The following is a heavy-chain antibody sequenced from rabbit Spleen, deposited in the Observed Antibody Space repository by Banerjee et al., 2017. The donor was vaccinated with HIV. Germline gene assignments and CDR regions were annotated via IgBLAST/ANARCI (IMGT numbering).Heavy chain of an antibody. Sequence: QQQLEESGGGLVKPGGTLTLTCKVSGIDFSSWYYMCWVRQAPGKGLEWIGYIDPVFGITYYANWVNGRFSISRENAQNTVFLQMTSLTAADTATYFCARDGTGGSYFALWGPGTLVTVS. V-gene: IGHV1S43*01. J-gene: IGHJ6*01. CDR3: ARDGTGGSYFAL. CDR2: IDPVFGIT. CDR1: GIDFSSWYY. D-gene: IGHD8-1*01.